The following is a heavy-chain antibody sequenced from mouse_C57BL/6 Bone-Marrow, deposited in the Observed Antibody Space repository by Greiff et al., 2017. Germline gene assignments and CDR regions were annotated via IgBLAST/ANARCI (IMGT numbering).Heavy chain of an antibody. Sequence: DVKLVESGGGLVQPGGSMKLSCVASGFTFSNYWMNWVRQSPEKGLEWVAQIRLKSDNYATHYAESVKGRFTISRDDSKSSVYLQMNNLRAEDTGIYYGTTTVVDYYAMDYWGQGTSVTVSS. CDR2: IRLKSDNYAT. CDR3: TTTVVDYYAMDY. D-gene: IGHD1-1*01. CDR1: GFTFSNYW. V-gene: IGHV6-3*01. J-gene: IGHJ4*01.